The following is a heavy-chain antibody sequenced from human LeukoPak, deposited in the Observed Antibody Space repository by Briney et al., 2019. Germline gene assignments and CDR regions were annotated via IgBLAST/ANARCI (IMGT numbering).Heavy chain of an antibody. V-gene: IGHV1-18*01. CDR1: GYTFTSYG. D-gene: IGHD6-13*01. CDR3: ARVGKQQLFVGFDP. J-gene: IGHJ5*02. Sequence: ASVKVSCKASGYTFTSYGISWVRQAPGQGLEWMGWISAYNGNTNYAQKLQGRVTITRDTSASTAYMELSSLRSEDTAVYYCARVGKQQLFVGFDPWGQGTLVTVSS. CDR2: ISAYNGNT.